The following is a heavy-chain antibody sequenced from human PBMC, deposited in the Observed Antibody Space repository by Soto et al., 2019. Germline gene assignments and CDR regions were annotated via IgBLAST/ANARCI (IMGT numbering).Heavy chain of an antibody. Sequence: EMQLVESGGGLVQPGGSPRLSCVASGFTFNHYWMSWVRQAPGKGLEWVASIKQDGSEENYVDSVKGRFAISRDNAKNSLYLQMESLRSEDTALYYCARDLSPGNILTGYLCLGGGNDIWGQGTLVTVSP. D-gene: IGHD3-9*01. CDR3: ARDLSPGNILTGYLCLGGGNDI. V-gene: IGHV3-7*01. J-gene: IGHJ4*02. CDR1: GFTFNHYW. CDR2: IKQDGSEE.